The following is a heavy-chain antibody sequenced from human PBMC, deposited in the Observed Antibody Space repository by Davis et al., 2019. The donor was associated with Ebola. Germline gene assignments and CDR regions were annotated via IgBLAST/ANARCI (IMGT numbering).Heavy chain of an antibody. D-gene: IGHD4-23*01. V-gene: IGHV1-46*01. J-gene: IGHJ2*01. CDR3: ARDDYGGNPSYWYFDL. CDR1: GYTFTSYY. Sequence: ASVKVSCKASGYTFTSYYMHWVRQAPGQGLEWMGIINPSGGSTSYAQKFQGRVTMTRDTSTSTAYMELSSLRSEDTAVYYCARDDYGGNPSYWYFDLWGRGTLVTVSS. CDR2: INPSGGST.